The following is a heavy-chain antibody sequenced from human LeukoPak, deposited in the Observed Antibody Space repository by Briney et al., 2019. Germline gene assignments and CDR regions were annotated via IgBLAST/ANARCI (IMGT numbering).Heavy chain of an antibody. CDR1: GYTFTGYY. CDR2: INPNSGGT. J-gene: IGHJ6*03. CDR3: ARDRGPAVPAAITSWNYYYMDV. D-gene: IGHD2-2*01. Sequence: GASVKVSCKASGYTFTGYYMHWVRQAPGQGLEWIGWINPNSGGTNYAQKFQGRVTMTRDTSISTAYMELSRLRSDDTAVYYCARDRGPAVPAAITSWNYYYMDVWGKGTTVTVSS. V-gene: IGHV1-2*02.